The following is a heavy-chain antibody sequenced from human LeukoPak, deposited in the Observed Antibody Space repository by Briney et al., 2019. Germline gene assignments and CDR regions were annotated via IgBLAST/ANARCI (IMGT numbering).Heavy chain of an antibody. CDR3: ARGLVVVPSAIRTYYYYYMDV. V-gene: IGHV3-21*01. Sequence: PGGSLRLSCAASGFTFRTYSMNWVRQAPGKGLEWVSSISDGSTYIYYADSVKGRFTISRDNAENSLFLQINSLRADDTAVYYCARGLVVVPSAIRTYYYYYMDVWGKGTTVTVSS. D-gene: IGHD2-2*02. CDR2: ISDGSTYI. CDR1: GFTFRTYS. J-gene: IGHJ6*03.